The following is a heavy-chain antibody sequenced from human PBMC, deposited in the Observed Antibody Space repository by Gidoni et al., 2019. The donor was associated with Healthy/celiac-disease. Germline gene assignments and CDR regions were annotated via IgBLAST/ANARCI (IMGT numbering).Heavy chain of an antibody. D-gene: IGHD3-3*01. J-gene: IGHJ5*02. CDR1: GGSFSGYY. V-gene: IGHV4-34*01. CDR3: ARGQSRQGSIFAPNNWFDP. CDR2: INHSGST. Sequence: QVQLQQWGAGLLKPSETLSLTCAVYGGSFSGYYWIWIRQPPGKGLEWIGEINHSGSTNYNPSLKSRVTISVDTSKNQFSLKLSSVTAADTAVYYCARGQSRQGSIFAPNNWFDPWGQGTLVTVSS.